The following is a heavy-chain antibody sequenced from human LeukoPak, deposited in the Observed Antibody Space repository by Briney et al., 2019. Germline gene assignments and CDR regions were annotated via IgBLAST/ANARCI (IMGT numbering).Heavy chain of an antibody. J-gene: IGHJ4*02. CDR1: GNTFSGSY. CDR3: ARQHWPDKFVDF. Sequence: GASVEVSCKGSGNTFSGSYVHWVRQAPDQGLEWMGWIDPNSAGTNTNYAQKFQDRVTFTRDASVSAAYMELSWLTTDDTAVYYCARQHWPDKFVDFWGQGTLVTVSS. CDR2: IDPNSAGTNT. V-gene: IGHV1-2*02. D-gene: IGHD1-1*01.